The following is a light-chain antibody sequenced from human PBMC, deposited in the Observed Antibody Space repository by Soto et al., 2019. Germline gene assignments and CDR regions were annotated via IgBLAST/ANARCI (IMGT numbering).Light chain of an antibody. V-gene: IGKV1-5*03. CDR3: QQYNSSPFT. J-gene: IGKJ3*01. CDR1: QSISSW. Sequence: DIQMTQSPSTLSASVGDRVTITCRASQSISSWLAWYQQKPGKAPKLLIYKASSLESGVPSRFSGSGSGTEFTLTISSLQPDGFATYYCQQYNSSPFTFGPGTKVDIK. CDR2: KAS.